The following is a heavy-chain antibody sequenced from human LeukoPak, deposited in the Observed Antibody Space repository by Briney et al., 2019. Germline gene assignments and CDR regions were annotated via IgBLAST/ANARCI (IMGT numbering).Heavy chain of an antibody. CDR3: ARGYSSGWWATNWFDP. J-gene: IGHJ5*02. CDR2: IYYSGST. CDR1: GGSVGSGSYY. V-gene: IGHV4-61*01. Sequence: PSETLSLTCTVSGGSVGSGSYYWSWIRQPPGKGLEWIGYIYYSGSTNYNPSLKSRVTISVDTSKNQFSLKLSSVTAADTAVYYCARGYSSGWWATNWFDPWGQGTLVTVSS. D-gene: IGHD6-19*01.